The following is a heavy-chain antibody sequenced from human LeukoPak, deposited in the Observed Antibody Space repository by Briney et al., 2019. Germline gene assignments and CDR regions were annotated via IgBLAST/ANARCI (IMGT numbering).Heavy chain of an antibody. V-gene: IGHV4-59*06. D-gene: IGHD3-22*01. Sequence: SETLSLTCSVSGWSISSYCCSWIRQHPGKGLEWIVYIYYSGSTYYNPSLKSRVTISVDTSENQFSLKLSSVTAADTAVYYCARTDSSDYYGDYWGQGTLVTVSS. CDR2: IYYSGST. CDR1: GWSISSYC. CDR3: ARTDSSDYYGDY. J-gene: IGHJ4*02.